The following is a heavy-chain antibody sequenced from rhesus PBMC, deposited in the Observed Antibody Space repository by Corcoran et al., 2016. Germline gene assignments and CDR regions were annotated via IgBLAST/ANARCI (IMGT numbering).Heavy chain of an antibody. Sequence: GESGGGLAKPGGSLRLSCAASGFTFSSYWMHWVRQAPGKGLEWISAINSAGSSTYYADSVKGRFTISRENAKNTLYLQMDGRRAEDTAVYYCAGDLITRMITVTGPADYWGQGVLVTVSS. D-gene: IGHD3-9*01. CDR2: INSAGSST. J-gene: IGHJ4*01. CDR3: AGDLITRMITVTGPADY. V-gene: IGHV3-14*01. CDR1: GFTFSSYW.